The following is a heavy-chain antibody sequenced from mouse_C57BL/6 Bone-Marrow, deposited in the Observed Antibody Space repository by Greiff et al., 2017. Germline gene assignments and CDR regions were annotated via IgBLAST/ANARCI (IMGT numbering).Heavy chain of an antibody. D-gene: IGHD1-1*01. V-gene: IGHV2-5*01. CDR1: GFSLTSYG. Sequence: VQLQQSGPGLVQPSQSLSITCTVSGFSLTSYGVHWFRQSPGKGLEWLGVIWRGGSTLYTAAFMSRLSITKDNYKSQVFVKMNSRQADDTDIYGCAKTKGITAVGLDVWGTGTTVTVSA. J-gene: IGHJ1*03. CDR2: IWRGGST. CDR3: AKTKGITAVGLDV.